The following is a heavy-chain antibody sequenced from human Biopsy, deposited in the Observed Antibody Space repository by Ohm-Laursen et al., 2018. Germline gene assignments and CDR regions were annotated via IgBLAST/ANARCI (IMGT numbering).Heavy chain of an antibody. CDR2: VYTGGIT. CDR3: ARTPRDSFWSGSYKRGLWFDP. J-gene: IGHJ5*02. Sequence: SQTLSLTCRVSGGSIISYYWTWIRQPPGKGLEWIGHVYTGGITNYNPSLKSRVTISKDTSKNQFSLQVNSVTAADTAVYYCARTPRDSFWSGSYKRGLWFDPWGQGTLVIVSS. CDR1: GGSIISYY. V-gene: IGHV4-4*08. D-gene: IGHD3-3*01.